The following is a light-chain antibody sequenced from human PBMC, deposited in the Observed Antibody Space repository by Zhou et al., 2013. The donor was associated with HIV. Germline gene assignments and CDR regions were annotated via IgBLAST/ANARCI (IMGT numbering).Light chain of an antibody. Sequence: DIQMTQSPSSLSASVGDRVTITCRASQSISNYLNWYQQKPGKAPKLLIYAASTLQSGVPSRFSGSGSGTDFTLTISSLQPEDFATYYCQQSYSTLRGTFGQGTKVEIK. CDR3: QQSYSTLRGT. CDR1: QSISNY. V-gene: IGKV1-39*01. CDR2: AAS. J-gene: IGKJ1*01.